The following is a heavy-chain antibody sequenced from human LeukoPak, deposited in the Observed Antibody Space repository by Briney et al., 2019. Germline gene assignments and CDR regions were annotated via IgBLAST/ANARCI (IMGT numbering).Heavy chain of an antibody. V-gene: IGHV1-2*02. CDR1: GYTFTGYY. CDR2: INPNSGGT. CDR3: AIVASNAIFVVVNNAVEI. J-gene: IGHJ3*02. D-gene: IGHD3-3*01. Sequence: ASVKVSCKASGYTFTGYYMHWVRQAPGQGLEWMGWINPNSGGTNYTQKFQGRVTMTRDTSISTAYMELSRLRSDDTAVYYCAIVASNAIFVVVNNAVEIWGQRTMVTVSS.